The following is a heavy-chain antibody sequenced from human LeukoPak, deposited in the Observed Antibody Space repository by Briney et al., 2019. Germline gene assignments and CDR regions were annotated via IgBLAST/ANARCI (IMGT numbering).Heavy chain of an antibody. CDR1: GFTFDDYA. Sequence: GGSLRLSCAASGFTFDDYAMHWVRQAPGKGLEWVSLISGDGGSTYYADSVKGRFTISRDNSKNSLYLQMNSLRTEDTALYYYAKDKDTATHVLDYWGQGTLVTVSS. CDR2: ISGDGGST. V-gene: IGHV3-43*02. CDR3: AKDKDTATHVLDY. D-gene: IGHD5-18*01. J-gene: IGHJ4*02.